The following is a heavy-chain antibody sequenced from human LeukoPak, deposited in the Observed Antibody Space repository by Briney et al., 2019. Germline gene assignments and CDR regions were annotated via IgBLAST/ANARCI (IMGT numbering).Heavy chain of an antibody. J-gene: IGHJ6*02. D-gene: IGHD6-13*01. CDR1: GGSISSYY. CDR3: ARQQTIAAAGTRYYGMDV. V-gene: IGHV4-59*08. CDR2: IYYSGST. Sequence: PSETLSLTCTVSGGSISSYYWSWIRQPPGKGLEWIGYIYYSGSTNYNPSLKSRVTISVDTSKNQFSLKLSSVTAADTAVYYCARQQTIAAAGTRYYGMDVWGQGTTVTVSS.